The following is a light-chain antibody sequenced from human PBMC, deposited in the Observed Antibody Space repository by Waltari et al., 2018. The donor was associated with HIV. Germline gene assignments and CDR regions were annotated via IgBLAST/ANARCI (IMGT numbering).Light chain of an antibody. CDR3: KQYVTLRVT. V-gene: IGKV3-20*01. CDR1: HSHPNTS. J-gene: IGKJ5*01. Sequence: SPRASHSHPNTSIGWHQLKTGQAPRVVLYGLSSRVTGIPVRFSGSASGTNFTLTISRLEPEDFAVYYCKQYVTLRVTFGQGTRLEIK. CDR2: GLS.